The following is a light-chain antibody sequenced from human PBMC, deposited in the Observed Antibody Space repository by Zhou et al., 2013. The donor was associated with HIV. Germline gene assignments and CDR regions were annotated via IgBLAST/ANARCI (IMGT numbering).Light chain of an antibody. Sequence: IVLTQSPATLSLSPGERATLSCRASQSVSIYLAWYQQKPGQAPRLLIYGASSRATGIPDRFSGSGSGTDFTLTISRLEPEDFAVYYCQQYGSSSITFGQGTRLEIK. V-gene: IGKV3-20*01. CDR1: QSVSIY. CDR3: QQYGSSSIT. CDR2: GAS. J-gene: IGKJ5*01.